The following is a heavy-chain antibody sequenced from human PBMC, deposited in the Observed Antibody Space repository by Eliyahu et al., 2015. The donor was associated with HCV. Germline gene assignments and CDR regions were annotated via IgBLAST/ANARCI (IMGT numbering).Heavy chain of an antibody. CDR1: GFTFSSYA. Sequence: EVQLLESGGGLVQPGGSLRLSCAASGFTFSSYAXSWVRQAPGKGLEWVSAISGSGGSTYYADSVKGRFTISRDNSKNTLYLQMNSLRAEDTAVYYCAKDVGFTVTTGQDPPVLSPIDYWGQGTLVTVSS. J-gene: IGHJ4*02. D-gene: IGHD4-17*01. CDR2: ISGSGGST. V-gene: IGHV3-23*01. CDR3: AKDVGFTVTTGQDPPVLSPIDY.